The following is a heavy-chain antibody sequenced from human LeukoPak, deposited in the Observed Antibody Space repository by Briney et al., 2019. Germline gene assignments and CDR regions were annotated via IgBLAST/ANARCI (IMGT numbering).Heavy chain of an antibody. CDR1: GFTFGDYA. V-gene: IGHV3-49*04. CDR3: TRGDYGRRYNWFDP. D-gene: IGHD4-17*01. CDR2: IRSRAYGATT. J-gene: IGHJ5*02. Sequence: GGSLRLSCTASGFTFGDYAMNWVRQAPGKGLEWVGFIRSRAYGATTEYAASVKGRFTISRDDSKTIAYLQMSSLKTEDTAVYYCTRGDYGRRYNWFDPWGQATLVTVSS.